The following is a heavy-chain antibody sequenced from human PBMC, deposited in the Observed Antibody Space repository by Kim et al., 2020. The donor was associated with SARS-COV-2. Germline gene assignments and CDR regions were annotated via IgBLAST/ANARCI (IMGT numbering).Heavy chain of an antibody. Sequence: GGSLRLSCAASGFTFSSYAMSWVRQAPGKGLEWVSAISGSGGSTYYAYSVKGRFTISRDNSKNTLYLQMNSLRAEDTAVYYCAKSHDPPEDCIGGSCYSWSFFYYYYGMDVWGQETTVTVSS. V-gene: IGHV3-23*01. D-gene: IGHD2-15*01. CDR3: AKSHDPPEDCIGGSCYSWSFFYYYYGMDV. CDR2: ISGSGGST. J-gene: IGHJ6*02. CDR1: GFTFSSYA.